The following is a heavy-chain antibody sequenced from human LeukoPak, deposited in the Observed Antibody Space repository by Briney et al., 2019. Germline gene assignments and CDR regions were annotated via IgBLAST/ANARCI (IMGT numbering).Heavy chain of an antibody. J-gene: IGHJ4*02. CDR1: GGSISSSNW. Sequence: SETLSLTCAVSGGSISSSNWWSWVRQPPGKGLEWIGEIYYSGSTKYNPSLKSRVTISVDKSINQFSLKLNSVTAADTAVYYCARVYGSGSYYVDYWGQGTLVTVSS. D-gene: IGHD3-10*01. CDR3: ARVYGSGSYYVDY. V-gene: IGHV4-4*02. CDR2: IYYSGST.